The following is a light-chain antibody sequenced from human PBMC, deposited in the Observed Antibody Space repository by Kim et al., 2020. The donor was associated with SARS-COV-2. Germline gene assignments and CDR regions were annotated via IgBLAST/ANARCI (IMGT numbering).Light chain of an antibody. CDR3: RQYDSYSRT. CDR1: QSISTW. V-gene: IGKV1-5*01. Sequence: DIQMTQSPSTLSASVGDRVTITCRASQSISTWLAWYQQKPGKAPELLMYDASRLQSGVPSRFSGSGSGTEFTLTISSLQPGDFATYYCRQYDSYSRTFGQGTKLEI. CDR2: DAS. J-gene: IGKJ2*01.